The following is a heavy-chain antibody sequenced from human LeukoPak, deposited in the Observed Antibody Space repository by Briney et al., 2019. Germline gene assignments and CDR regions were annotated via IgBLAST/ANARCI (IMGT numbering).Heavy chain of an antibody. CDR1: GFTFSTYA. CDR3: ARGLGYCSRTSCYPDY. CDR2: ISGNGGTT. Sequence: GGSLRLPCAASGFTFSTYAMFWVRQAPGKGLEYVSAISGNGGTTYYANSVKGRFTISRDNSKNTLYLQMGSLRAEDMAVYYCARGLGYCSRTSCYPDYWGQGTLVTVSS. V-gene: IGHV3-64*01. J-gene: IGHJ4*02. D-gene: IGHD2-2*01.